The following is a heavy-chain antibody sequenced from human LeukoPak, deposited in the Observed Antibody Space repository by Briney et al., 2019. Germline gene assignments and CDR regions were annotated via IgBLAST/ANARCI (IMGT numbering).Heavy chain of an antibody. V-gene: IGHV6-1*01. J-gene: IGHJ4*02. Sequence: SQSLSLTCAISGDSVSSNSGAWNWIRQSPSRGLEWLGKTYYTSKWYNDYAVSVKSRITINPDTSKNQFSLQLNSVTPEDTAVCYCARSRTWYFDYWGQGTLVTVSS. D-gene: IGHD1-7*01. CDR2: TYYTSKWYN. CDR3: ARSRTWYFDY. CDR1: GDSVSSNSGA.